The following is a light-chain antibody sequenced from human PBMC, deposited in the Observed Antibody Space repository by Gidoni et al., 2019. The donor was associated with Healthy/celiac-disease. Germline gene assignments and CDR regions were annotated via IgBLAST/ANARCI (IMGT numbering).Light chain of an antibody. Sequence: DIQMTKPPSSLSASVGDRVTITCRASQSISSYLNWYQQKPGKAPKLLIYAASSLQSGVPSRFSGSGSGTDFTLTISSLQPEDFATYYCQQSYSTPWTFGQGTQVEIK. CDR3: QQSYSTPWT. CDR2: AAS. V-gene: IGKV1-39*01. CDR1: QSISSY. J-gene: IGKJ1*01.